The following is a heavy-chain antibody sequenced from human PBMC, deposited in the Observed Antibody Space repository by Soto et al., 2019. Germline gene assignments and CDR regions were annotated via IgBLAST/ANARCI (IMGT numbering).Heavy chain of an antibody. J-gene: IGHJ4*02. V-gene: IGHV4-39*01. CDR1: GGSISSSSYY. D-gene: IGHD5-12*01. Sequence: PSETLSLTCTVSGGSISSSSYYWGWIRQPPGKGLEWIGSIYYSGSTYYNPSLKSRVTISVDTSKNQFSLKLSSVTAADTAVYYCARLEYSGYLDYWGQGTLVTVSS. CDR3: ARLEYSGYLDY. CDR2: IYYSGST.